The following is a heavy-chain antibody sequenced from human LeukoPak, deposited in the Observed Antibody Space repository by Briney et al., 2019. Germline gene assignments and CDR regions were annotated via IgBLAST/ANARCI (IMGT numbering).Heavy chain of an antibody. CDR3: ARLVVPAATKDY. D-gene: IGHD2-2*01. CDR2: ISSSSSYI. V-gene: IGHV3-21*01. J-gene: IGHJ4*02. CDR1: GFTFSSYS. Sequence: PGGSLRLSCAASGFTFSSYSTNWVRQAPGKGLEWVSSISSSSSYIYYADSVKGRFTISRDNAKNSLYLQMNSLRAEDTAVYYCARLVVPAATKDYWGQGTLVTVSS.